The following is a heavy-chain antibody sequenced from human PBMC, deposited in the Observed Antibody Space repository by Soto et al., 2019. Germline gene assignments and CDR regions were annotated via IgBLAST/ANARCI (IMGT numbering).Heavy chain of an antibody. J-gene: IGHJ4*02. Sequence: PGGSLRFSCAASGFTFSNYQMNWVRQAPGKGLEWVANIKQDGSEKYYVDSVKGRFTISRDNAKNSLYLQMNSLRAEDTAVYYCARVAPYYYGSGSYYFDYWGQGTLVTVSS. CDR2: IKQDGSEK. CDR1: GFTFSNYQ. CDR3: ARVAPYYYGSGSYYFDY. V-gene: IGHV3-7*01. D-gene: IGHD3-10*01.